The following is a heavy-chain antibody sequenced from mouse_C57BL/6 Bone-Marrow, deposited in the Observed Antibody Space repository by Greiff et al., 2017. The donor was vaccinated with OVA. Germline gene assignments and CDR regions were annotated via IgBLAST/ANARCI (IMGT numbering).Heavy chain of an antibody. J-gene: IGHJ2*01. D-gene: IGHD3-1*01. V-gene: IGHV1-61*01. Sequence: QVQLQQPGAELVRPGSSVKLSCKASGYTFTSYWMDWVKQRPGQGLEWIGHIYPSDSETHYPQKFKDKATLTVDKSSSTAYMQLSSLSSEDSAVYYCARGGLDDNDHWGQGTTLTVSS. CDR1: GYTFTSYW. CDR3: ARGGLDDNDH. CDR2: IYPSDSET.